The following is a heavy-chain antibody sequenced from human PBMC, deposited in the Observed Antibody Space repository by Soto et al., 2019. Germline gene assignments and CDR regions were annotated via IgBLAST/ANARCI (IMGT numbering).Heavy chain of an antibody. V-gene: IGHV3-30*18. CDR1: GFTFSNYG. J-gene: IGHJ5*02. D-gene: IGHD3-22*01. CDR2: ISYDGNNK. CDR3: AKEYLAFEGNYYDT. Sequence: PGGSLRLSCAASGFTFSNYGMHWVRQAPGKGLEWVAVISYDGNNKYYADSVKGRFTISRDNSNNTLCLQMSSLRADDTAVYYCAKEYLAFEGNYYDTWGQGTLVTVSS.